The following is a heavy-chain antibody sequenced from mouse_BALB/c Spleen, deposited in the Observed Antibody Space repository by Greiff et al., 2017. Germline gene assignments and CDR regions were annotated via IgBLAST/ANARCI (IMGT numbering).Heavy chain of an antibody. V-gene: IGHV5-9-4*01. CDR2: ISSGGSYT. D-gene: IGHD1-1*01. Sequence: EVKLMESGGGLVKPGGSLKLSCAASGFTFSSYAMSWVRQSPEKRLEWVAEISSGGSYTYYPDTVTGRFTISRDNATNTLYLEMSSLRSEDTAMYYCARAYYYGSIPYAMDYWGQGTSVTVSS. CDR1: GFTFSSYA. CDR3: ARAYYYGSIPYAMDY. J-gene: IGHJ4*01.